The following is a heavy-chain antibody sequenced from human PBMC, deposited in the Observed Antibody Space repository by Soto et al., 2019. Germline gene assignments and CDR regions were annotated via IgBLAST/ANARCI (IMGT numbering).Heavy chain of an antibody. CDR1: GFTFSIYA. Sequence: EVQLLESGGGLVQAGESLRLSCVASGFTFSIYAMSWVRQAPGKGLEWVAVISGGGGRKYYADSVKGRFVVSRDNSKSTLYLQMNSLRADDTAVYYCARSVYEANGNHLYCTDYWGQGTLVTVSS. V-gene: IGHV3-23*01. J-gene: IGHJ4*02. CDR3: ARSVYEANGNHLYCTDY. CDR2: ISGGGGRK. D-gene: IGHD2-8*01.